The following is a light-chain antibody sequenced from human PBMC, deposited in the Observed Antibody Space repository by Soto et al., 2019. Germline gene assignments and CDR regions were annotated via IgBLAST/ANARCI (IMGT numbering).Light chain of an antibody. CDR3: QSYDSSAGVV. V-gene: IGLV1-40*01. J-gene: IGLJ2*01. CDR1: SSXIGAGYD. Sequence: QSVLTQPPXVSXXPGXXXTXXCXXSSSXIGAGYDVHWYQQLPGTAPKLLIYGNSNRPSGVPDRFXGSKSGTSASLAITGLQAEDEADYYCQSYDSSAGVVFGGGTKLTVL. CDR2: GNS.